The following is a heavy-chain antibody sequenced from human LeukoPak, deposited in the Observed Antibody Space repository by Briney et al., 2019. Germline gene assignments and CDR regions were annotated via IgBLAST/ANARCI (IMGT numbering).Heavy chain of an antibody. CDR2: INPNSGGT. Sequence: GASVKVSCKASGYTFTGYYMHWVRQAPGQGPEWMGWINPNSGGTNYAQKFQGRVTMTRDTSITTAYMELSRLRSDDTAVYYCARDRDWNSPYNWFDPWGQGTLVTVSS. CDR3: ARDRDWNSPYNWFDP. J-gene: IGHJ5*02. CDR1: GYTFTGYY. D-gene: IGHD1-7*01. V-gene: IGHV1-2*02.